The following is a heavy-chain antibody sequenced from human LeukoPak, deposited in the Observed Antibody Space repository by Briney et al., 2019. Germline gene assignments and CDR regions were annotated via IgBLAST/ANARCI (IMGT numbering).Heavy chain of an antibody. CDR1: GFTFSYYA. CDR3: AKDPNGDYIGAFDF. Sequence: GGSLRLSCGAFGFTFSYYALIWVRQAPGKGLEWVSAITGSGGRTYYTNSVKGRFTISRDNSRNTLFLQMNSLRVEDTAVYYCAKDPNGDYIGAFDFWGQGTMVTVSS. D-gene: IGHD4-17*01. J-gene: IGHJ3*01. CDR2: ITGSGGRT. V-gene: IGHV3-23*01.